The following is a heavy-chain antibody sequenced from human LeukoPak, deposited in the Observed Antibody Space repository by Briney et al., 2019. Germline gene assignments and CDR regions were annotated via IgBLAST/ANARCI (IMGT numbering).Heavy chain of an antibody. CDR3: TRQQLVLYYYYYYMDV. CDR2: IRSKAYGGTT. J-gene: IGHJ6*03. V-gene: IGHV3-49*04. CDR1: GFTFGDYA. D-gene: IGHD6-13*01. Sequence: PGRSLRLSCTASGFTFGDYAMSWVRQAPGKGLEWVGFIRSKAYGGTTEYAASVKGRFTISRDDSKSIAYLQMNSLKTEDTAVYYCTRQQLVLYYYYYYMDVWGKGTTVTVSS.